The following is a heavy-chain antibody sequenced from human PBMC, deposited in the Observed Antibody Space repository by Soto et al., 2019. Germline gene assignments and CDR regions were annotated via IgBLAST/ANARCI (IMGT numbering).Heavy chain of an antibody. D-gene: IGHD2-21*02. J-gene: IGHJ4*02. CDR3: VREVVTQLIDY. CDR1: GFTFSSYE. Sequence: PGGSLRLSCAASGFTFSSYEMNWVRQAPGKGLEWVSYISSSGSTIYYADSVKGRFTISRDNAKNSLYLQMNSLRAEDTAVYYCVREVVTQLIDYWGQGTLVTVSS. CDR2: ISSSGSTI. V-gene: IGHV3-48*03.